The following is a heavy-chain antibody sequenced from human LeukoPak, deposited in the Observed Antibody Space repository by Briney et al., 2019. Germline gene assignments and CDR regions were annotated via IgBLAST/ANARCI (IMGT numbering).Heavy chain of an antibody. D-gene: IGHD2-15*01. CDR2: INPNSGGT. V-gene: IGHV1-2*02. CDR3: ARDLGVAATFRYYYYHMDV. CDR1: GYTFTGYY. Sequence: GASVKVSCKASGYTFTGYYMHWVRQAPGQGLEWMGWINPNSGGTNYAQKFQGRVTMTRDTSISTAYMELSRLRSDDTAVYYCARDLGVAATFRYYYYHMDVWGKGTTVTVSS. J-gene: IGHJ6*03.